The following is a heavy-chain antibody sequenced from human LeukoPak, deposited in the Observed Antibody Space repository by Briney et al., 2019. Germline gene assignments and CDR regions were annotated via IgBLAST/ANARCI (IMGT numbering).Heavy chain of an antibody. V-gene: IGHV3-30*18. D-gene: IGHD3-22*01. Sequence: GGSLRLSCAASGFTLSSYWMSWVRQAPGKGLEWVAVISYDGSNKYYADSVKGRFTISRDNSKNTLYLQMNSLRAEDTAVYYCAKDVWDYYGSSGYPGTFDIWGQGTMVTVSS. J-gene: IGHJ3*02. CDR1: GFTLSSYW. CDR3: AKDVWDYYGSSGYPGTFDI. CDR2: ISYDGSNK.